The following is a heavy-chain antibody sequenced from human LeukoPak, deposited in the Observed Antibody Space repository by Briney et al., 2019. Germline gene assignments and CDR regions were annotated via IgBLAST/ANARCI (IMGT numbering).Heavy chain of an antibody. J-gene: IGHJ1*01. CDR2: IYTSGST. CDR3: ARAPPYSSGWYFQH. Sequence: SETLSLTCTVSGGSISGGSYYWSWIRQPAGKGLEWIGRIYTSGSTNYNPSPKSRLTMSIDTSRNQFSLRLSSVTAADTAVYYCARAPPYSSGWYFQHWGQGTLVTVSS. D-gene: IGHD6-19*01. V-gene: IGHV4-61*02. CDR1: GGSISGGSYY.